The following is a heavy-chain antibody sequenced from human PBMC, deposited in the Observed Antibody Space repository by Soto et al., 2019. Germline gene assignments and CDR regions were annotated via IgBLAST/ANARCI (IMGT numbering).Heavy chain of an antibody. Sequence: EVQLVESGGGLVQPGRSLRLSCAASGFTFDDYAMHWVRRVPGKGLEWVSIISWNSNIIGYADSVKGRFTISRDNAKNSLYLKMNSLRAEDTALYYCAKGGPDGFCSGGRCYFDYWGQGTLVTVSS. CDR3: AKGGPDGFCSGGRCYFDY. V-gene: IGHV3-9*01. D-gene: IGHD2-15*01. CDR1: GFTFDDYA. CDR2: ISWNSNII. J-gene: IGHJ4*02.